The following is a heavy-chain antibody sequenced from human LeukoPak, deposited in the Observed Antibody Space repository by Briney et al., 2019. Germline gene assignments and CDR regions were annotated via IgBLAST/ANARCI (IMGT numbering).Heavy chain of an antibody. CDR3: ARQPASDFWSGYYGNYFDY. D-gene: IGHD3-3*01. Sequence: PSETLSLTCTVSGGSISSSSYYWGWIRQPPGKGLEWIGSIYYSGSTYYNPSLKSRVTISVDTSKNQFSLKLSSVTAADTAVYYCARQPASDFWSGYYGNYFDYWGQGTLVTVSS. J-gene: IGHJ4*02. V-gene: IGHV4-39*01. CDR1: GGSISSSSYY. CDR2: IYYSGST.